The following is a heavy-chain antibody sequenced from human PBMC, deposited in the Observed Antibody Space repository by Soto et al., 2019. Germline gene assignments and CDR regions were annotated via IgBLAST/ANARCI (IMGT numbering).Heavy chain of an antibody. CDR2: IYYSGST. V-gene: IGHV4-39*01. Sequence: PSETLSLTCTVSGGSISSSSYYWGWIRQPPGKGLEWIGSIYYSGSTYYNPSLKSRVTISVDTSKNQFSLKLSSVTAADTAVYYCARHLVDTAMVIGQNWFDPWGQGTLVTVSS. D-gene: IGHD5-18*01. J-gene: IGHJ5*02. CDR1: GGSISSSSYY. CDR3: ARHLVDTAMVIGQNWFDP.